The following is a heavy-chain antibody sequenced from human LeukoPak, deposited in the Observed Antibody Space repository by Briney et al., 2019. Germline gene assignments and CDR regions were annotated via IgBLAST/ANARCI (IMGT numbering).Heavy chain of an antibody. V-gene: IGHV3-23*01. CDR2: ISGSGGST. D-gene: IGHD3-3*01. CDR3: AKSRDFWSGYYNYYYYGMDV. CDR1: GFTFSSYA. J-gene: IGHJ6*02. Sequence: GGSLILSCAASGFTFSSYAMSWVRQAPGKGLDWVSAISGSGGSTYYADSVKGRFTISRDNSKNTLYLQMNSLRAEDTAVYYCAKSRDFWSGYYNYYYYGMDVWGQGTTVTVSS.